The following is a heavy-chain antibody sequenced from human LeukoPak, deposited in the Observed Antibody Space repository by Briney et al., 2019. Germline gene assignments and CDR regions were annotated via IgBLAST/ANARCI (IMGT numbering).Heavy chain of an antibody. CDR1: GFTSRNYA. CDR3: AKEGPDYGDYRSGDYFDF. V-gene: IGHV3-23*01. D-gene: IGHD4-17*01. CDR2: ISDDSSKT. J-gene: IGHJ4*02. Sequence: GGSLRLSCAASGFTSRNYAMGWVRQAPGKGLECVSAISDDSSKTSYADSVKGRFTISRDYSKNTLYLQMNSLRAEDTAVYYCAKEGPDYGDYRSGDYFDFWGQGTLVTVSS.